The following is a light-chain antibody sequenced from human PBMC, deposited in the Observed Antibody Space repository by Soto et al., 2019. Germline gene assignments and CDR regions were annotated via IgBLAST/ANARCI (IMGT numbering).Light chain of an antibody. J-gene: IGKJ5*01. CDR2: SAF. Sequence: DIQMTQSPSSLSASIGARVTITSRAGQNFGSFLNWFQQKPGEAPRLLVYSAFRIQSGVPSRFNASGSGTDFTLSISSLQPEDFSTYYCQQGSTTPITFGLGTRLDTK. CDR3: QQGSTTPIT. V-gene: IGKV1-39*01. CDR1: QNFGSF.